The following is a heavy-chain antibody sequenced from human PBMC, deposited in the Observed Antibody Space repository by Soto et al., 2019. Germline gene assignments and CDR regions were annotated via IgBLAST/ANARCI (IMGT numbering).Heavy chain of an antibody. Sequence: LRLSCTASGFTFGDYAMSWVRQAPGKGLEWVGFIRSKAYGGATEYAASVKGRFTISRDDSKSIAYLQMNSLKTEDTAVYYCTRGKRIDGAARRFDYWGQGTLVTVSS. V-gene: IGHV3-49*04. D-gene: IGHD6-6*01. CDR1: GFTFGDYA. J-gene: IGHJ4*02. CDR2: IRSKAYGGAT. CDR3: TRGKRIDGAARRFDY.